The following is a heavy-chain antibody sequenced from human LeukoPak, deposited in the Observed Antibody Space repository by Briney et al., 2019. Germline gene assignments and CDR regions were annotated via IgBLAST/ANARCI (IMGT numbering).Heavy chain of an antibody. J-gene: IGHJ4*02. CDR1: GGSFSGYY. V-gene: IGHV4-34*01. D-gene: IGHD6-13*01. Sequence: TSETLSLTCAVYGGSFSGYYWSWIRQPPGKGLEWIGEINHSGSTNYNPSLKSRVTISEGTSKNQFSLKLASVTAADTAVYYCARAVSWYSFDYWGQGTLVTVSS. CDR2: INHSGST. CDR3: ARAVSWYSFDY.